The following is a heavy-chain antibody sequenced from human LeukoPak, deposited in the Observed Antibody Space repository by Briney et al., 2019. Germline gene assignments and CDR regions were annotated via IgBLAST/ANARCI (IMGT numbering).Heavy chain of an antibody. D-gene: IGHD5-12*01. CDR2: LHADGIER. J-gene: IGHJ4*02. CDR3: ARGGYSFDY. V-gene: IGHV3-7*01. Sequence: SGGSLRLSCAASGFTLSGYWMSWVRQAPGKGLEWVARLHADGIERYYVDPVKGRFIISRDNAKNSLHLQMYSLRLDDTAVYYCARGGYSFDYLGQGTLVTVSS. CDR1: GFTLSGYW.